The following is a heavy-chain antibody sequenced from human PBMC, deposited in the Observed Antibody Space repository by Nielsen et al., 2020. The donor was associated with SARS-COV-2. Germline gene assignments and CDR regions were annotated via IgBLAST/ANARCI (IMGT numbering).Heavy chain of an antibody. CDR3: ARHVWTYSGSYYNYYGMDV. D-gene: IGHD1-26*01. CDR1: GYSFTSYW. CDR2: IYPGDSDT. V-gene: IGHV5-51*01. J-gene: IGHJ6*02. Sequence: GESLKISCKGSGYSFTSYWIGWVRQMPGKGLEWMGIIYPGDSDTRYSPSFQGQVTISADKSISTAYLQWSSLKASDTAMYYCARHVWTYSGSYYNYYGMDVWGQGTTVTVSS.